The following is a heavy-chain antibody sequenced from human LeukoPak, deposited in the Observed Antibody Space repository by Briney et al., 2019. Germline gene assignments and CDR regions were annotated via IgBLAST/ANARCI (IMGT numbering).Heavy chain of an antibody. CDR3: AKDLMLSIAAAGTIDY. CDR1: GGSISSSSYY. J-gene: IGHJ4*02. D-gene: IGHD6-13*01. Sequence: PSETLSLTCTVSGGSISSSSYYWGWIRQPPGKGLEWIGSIYYSGSTYYNPSLKSRVTISVDTSKNQFSLKLSSVTAADTAVYYCAKDLMLSIAAAGTIDYWGQGTLVTVSS. CDR2: IYYSGST. V-gene: IGHV4-39*02.